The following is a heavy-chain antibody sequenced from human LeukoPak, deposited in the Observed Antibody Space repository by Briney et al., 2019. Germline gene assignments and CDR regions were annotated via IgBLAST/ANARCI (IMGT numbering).Heavy chain of an antibody. CDR3: ARRRLGDALDV. CDR1: VGSMNGYY. CDR2: IYYSGNT. V-gene: IGHV4-59*08. J-gene: IGHJ3*01. Sequence: SDTLTLPCTLSVGSMNGYYWSWFRHPPGKGQEWIGYIYYSGNTNYNPSLKCRVSLSVHTSKNQFSLRLSSVTAADTAIYYCARRRLGDALDVWGQGTMVAVSS. D-gene: IGHD3-16*01.